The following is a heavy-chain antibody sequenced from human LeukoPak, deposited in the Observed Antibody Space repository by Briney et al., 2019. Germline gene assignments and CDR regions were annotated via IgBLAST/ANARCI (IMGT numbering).Heavy chain of an antibody. CDR1: GFTFSSYG. CDR2: ISYDGSNK. J-gene: IGHJ4*02. CDR3: AKEGYSSSEIFDY. Sequence: GGSLRLSCTASGFTFSSYGMHWVRQAPGKGLEWVAVISYDGSNKYYADSVKGRFTISRDNSKNTLYLQMNSLRAEDTAVYYCAKEGYSSSEIFDYWGQGTLVTVSS. D-gene: IGHD6-13*01. V-gene: IGHV3-30*18.